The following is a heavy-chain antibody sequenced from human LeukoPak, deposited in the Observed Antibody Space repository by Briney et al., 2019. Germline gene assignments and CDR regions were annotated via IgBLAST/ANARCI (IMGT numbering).Heavy chain of an antibody. V-gene: IGHV4-59*08. Sequence: SETLSLTCTVSGGSISSYYWSWIRQPPGKGLEWIGYIHYSGSTNYNPSLKSRVTISVDTSKNQFSLKLSSVTAADTAVYYCASAHDIQLWSGYYYYGMDVWGQGTTVTVSS. J-gene: IGHJ6*02. D-gene: IGHD5-18*01. CDR3: ASAHDIQLWSGYYYYGMDV. CDR2: IHYSGST. CDR1: GGSISSYY.